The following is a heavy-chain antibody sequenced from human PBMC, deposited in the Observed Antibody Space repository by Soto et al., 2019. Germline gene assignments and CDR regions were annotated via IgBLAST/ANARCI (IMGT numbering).Heavy chain of an antibody. J-gene: IGHJ5*02. V-gene: IGHV3-23*01. D-gene: IGHD2-8*01. Sequence: EVQLLESGGGLVQPGGSLRLSCAASGFTFSNYAMSWVRQAPGKGLEWVSGISGSGGSTYYADSVKGRFTISRDNSKNTMDLQMTSLGGDDTAVYYCAKDNGIGISWNWFDPWGQGSLVTVSS. CDR2: ISGSGGST. CDR3: AKDNGIGISWNWFDP. CDR1: GFTFSNYA.